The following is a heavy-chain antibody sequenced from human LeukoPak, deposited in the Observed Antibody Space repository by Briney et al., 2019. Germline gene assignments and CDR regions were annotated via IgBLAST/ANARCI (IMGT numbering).Heavy chain of an antibody. J-gene: IGHJ4*02. CDR2: FRGSGGRT. V-gene: IGHV3-23*01. Sequence: GGSLSLSCAASGSTFSSYAMSWVRPAPGKGLGWVSAFRGSGGRTYSADSVTSRFTISRDNSKNTLYLQMNSLRAEDTAVYYSAKDGGPTWIQLWLIDYWGQGTLVTVSS. CDR3: AKDGGPTWIQLWLIDY. D-gene: IGHD5-18*01. CDR1: GSTFSSYA.